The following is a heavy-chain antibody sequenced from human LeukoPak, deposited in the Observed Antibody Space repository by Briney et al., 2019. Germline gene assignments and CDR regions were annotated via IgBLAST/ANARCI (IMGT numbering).Heavy chain of an antibody. Sequence: PGGSLRLSCAAPGFTFSSYEMNWVRQAPGKGLEWVSYISSSGSTIYYADSVKGRFTISRDNAKNSLYLQMNSLRAEDTAVYYCARDDYDSSGGDYGMDVWGQGTTVTVSS. J-gene: IGHJ6*02. CDR3: ARDDYDSSGGDYGMDV. V-gene: IGHV3-48*03. CDR2: ISSSGSTI. CDR1: GFTFSSYE. D-gene: IGHD3-22*01.